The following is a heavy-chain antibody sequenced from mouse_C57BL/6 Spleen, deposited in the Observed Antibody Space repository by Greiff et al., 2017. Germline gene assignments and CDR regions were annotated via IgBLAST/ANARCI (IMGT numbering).Heavy chain of an antibody. D-gene: IGHD1-1*01. J-gene: IGHJ3*01. V-gene: IGHV1-47*01. Sequence: VQLQQSGAELVKPGASVKMSCKASGYTFTTYPIEWLQQNHGKSLEWIGNFHPYNDATKYNEKFKGKATSTVEKASSTVYLELSRFTSDDSAVYYCARVYGSSSAWCAYWGQGTLVTVSA. CDR3: ARVYGSSSAWCAY. CDR1: GYTFTTYP. CDR2: FHPYNDAT.